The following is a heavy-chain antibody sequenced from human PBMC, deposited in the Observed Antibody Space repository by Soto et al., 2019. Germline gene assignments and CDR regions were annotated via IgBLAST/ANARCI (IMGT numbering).Heavy chain of an antibody. Sequence: GGSLGLSYAAAGFTFSSYAMGWVRQAPGKGLEWVSAISGSGGSTYYADSVKGRFTISRDNSKNTLYLQMNSLRAVDTAVYYCAGDWGFDYWGQGTLVTVSS. CDR2: ISGSGGST. CDR1: GFTFSSYA. J-gene: IGHJ4*02. CDR3: AGDWGFDY. V-gene: IGHV3-23*01. D-gene: IGHD7-27*01.